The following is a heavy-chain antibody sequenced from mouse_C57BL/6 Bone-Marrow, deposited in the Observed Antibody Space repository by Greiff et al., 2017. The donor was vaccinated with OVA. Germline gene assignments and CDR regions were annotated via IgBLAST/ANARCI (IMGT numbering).Heavy chain of an antibody. J-gene: IGHJ3*01. CDR3: ARVGFAY. CDR2: IYPRSGNT. CDR1: GYTFTSYG. V-gene: IGHV1-81*01. Sequence: QVQLQQSGAELARPGASVKLSCKASGYTFTSYGISWVKQRTGQGLEWIGEIYPRSGNTYYNEKFKGKATLTADKSSSTAYMELRSLTFEDSAVYFCARVGFAYWGQGTLVTVSA.